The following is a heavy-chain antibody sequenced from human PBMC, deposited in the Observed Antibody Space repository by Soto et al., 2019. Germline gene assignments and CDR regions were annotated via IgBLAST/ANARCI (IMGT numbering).Heavy chain of an antibody. D-gene: IGHD1-26*01. CDR2: IYYSGST. Sequence: SETLSLTCTVSGGSISSYYWSWIRQPPGKGLEWIGYIYYSGSTNYNPSLKSRVTISVDTSKNQFSLKLSSVTAADTAVYYCARHEKWATFDPWGQGTLVTVSS. CDR1: GGSISSYY. V-gene: IGHV4-59*08. J-gene: IGHJ5*02. CDR3: ARHEKWATFDP.